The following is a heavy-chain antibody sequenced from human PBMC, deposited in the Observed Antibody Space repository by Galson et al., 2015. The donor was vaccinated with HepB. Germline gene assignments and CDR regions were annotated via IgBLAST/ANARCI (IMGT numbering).Heavy chain of an antibody. CDR2: ISSSSSYI. CDR1: GFTFSSYS. V-gene: IGHV3-21*01. Sequence: SLRLSCAASGFTFSSYSMNWVRQAPGKGLEWVSSISSSSSYIYYADSVKGRFTISRDNAKNSLYLQMNSLRAEDTAVYYCAREERDSSGYYYYWGQGTLVTVSS. D-gene: IGHD3-22*01. J-gene: IGHJ4*02. CDR3: AREERDSSGYYYY.